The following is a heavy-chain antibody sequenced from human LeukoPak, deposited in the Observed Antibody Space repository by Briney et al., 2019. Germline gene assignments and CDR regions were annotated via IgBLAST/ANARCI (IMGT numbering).Heavy chain of an antibody. CDR1: GYTFIGYY. CDR2: INPNSGGT. CDR3: ARAGSSSRYLPGCDWFDP. D-gene: IGHD2-2*01. J-gene: IGHJ5*02. Sequence: GASVKVSCKASGYTFIGYYMHWVRQAPGQGLEWMGWINPNSGGTKSAQKFQGRVIMTRDTSTSTAYMELSRLRSDDTAVYYCARAGSSSRYLPGCDWFDPWGQGTLVTVSS. V-gene: IGHV1-2*02.